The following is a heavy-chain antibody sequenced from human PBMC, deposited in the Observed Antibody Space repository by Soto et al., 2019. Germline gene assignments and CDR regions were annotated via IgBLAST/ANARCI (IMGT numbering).Heavy chain of an antibody. J-gene: IGHJ6*02. D-gene: IGHD3-3*01. CDR2: ISYDGSNK. CDR1: GFTFSSYA. Sequence: QVQLVESGGGVVQPGRSLRLSCAASGFTFSSYAMHWVRQAPGKGLEWVAVISYDGSNKYYADSVKGRFTISRDNSKNTLYLQMNSLRAEDTAVYYCARAERGVLYPRGYYYYGMDVWGQGTTVTVSS. V-gene: IGHV3-30-3*01. CDR3: ARAERGVLYPRGYYYYGMDV.